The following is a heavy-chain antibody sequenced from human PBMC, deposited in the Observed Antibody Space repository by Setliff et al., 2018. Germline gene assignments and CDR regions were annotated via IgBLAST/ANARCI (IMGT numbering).Heavy chain of an antibody. J-gene: IGHJ4*02. CDR2: LHTSGST. CDR3: ARDPVDGHGHFDY. V-gene: IGHV4-61*02. CDR1: GGSISSGSYY. D-gene: IGHD2-8*01. Sequence: SETLSLTCAVSGGSISSGSYYWSWIRQPAGKGLEWVGRLHTSGSTNYNPSLRSRVTISVDTSKNQFSLKLDSVTAADTAVYYCARDPVDGHGHFDYWGQGTLVTVSS.